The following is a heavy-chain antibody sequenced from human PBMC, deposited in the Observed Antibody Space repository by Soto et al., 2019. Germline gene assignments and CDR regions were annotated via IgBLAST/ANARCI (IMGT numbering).Heavy chain of an antibody. CDR1: GGTFSSYA. D-gene: IGHD2-2*02. CDR3: ARGIVVVPAAIRDPDFDY. V-gene: IGHV1-69*01. J-gene: IGHJ4*02. CDR2: IIPIFGTA. Sequence: QVQLVQSGAEVKKPGSSVKVSCKASGGTFSSYAISWVRQAPGQGLEWMGGIIPIFGTANYAQKFQGRVTITADESTSTAYMEPSSLRSEDTAVYYCARGIVVVPAAIRDPDFDYWGQGTLVTVSS.